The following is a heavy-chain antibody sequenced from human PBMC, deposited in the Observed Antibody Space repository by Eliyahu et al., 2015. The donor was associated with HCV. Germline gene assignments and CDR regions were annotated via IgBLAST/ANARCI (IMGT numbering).Heavy chain of an antibody. Sequence: QVQLQQWGAGLLKPSETLSLTCAVYGGSFSGYYWSWIRQPPGKGLEWIGEINHSGSTNYNPSLKSRVTISVDTSKNQFSLKLSSVTAADTAVYYCARASGSGSYYYYYGMDVWGQGTTVTVSS. J-gene: IGHJ6*02. CDR3: ARASGSGSYYYYYGMDV. V-gene: IGHV4-34*01. CDR1: GGSFSGYY. CDR2: INHSGST. D-gene: IGHD3-10*01.